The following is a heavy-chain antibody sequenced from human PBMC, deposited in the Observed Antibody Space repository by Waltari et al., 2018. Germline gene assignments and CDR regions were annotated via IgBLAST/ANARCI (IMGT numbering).Heavy chain of an antibody. CDR2: LDPEDGQA. Sequence: EVQMLQSGAEVKKPGTPVKISCKVSGDTFTDIYIHWIKQAPGKGLQWMGLLDPEDGQAIHAQKFQATVTMTADTSIHTAYMELTSLTSEDTAFYYCATALGGGISASRPFHFWGQGTMITVSS. CDR1: GDTFTDIY. V-gene: IGHV1-69-2*01. CDR3: ATALGGGISASRPFHF. D-gene: IGHD3-10*01. J-gene: IGHJ3*01.